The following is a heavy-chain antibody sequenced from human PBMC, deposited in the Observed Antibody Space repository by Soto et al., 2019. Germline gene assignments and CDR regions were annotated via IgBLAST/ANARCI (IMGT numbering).Heavy chain of an antibody. CDR2: IIPIFGTA. CDR3: ARGVAAARLGYYYGMDV. Sequence: ASVKVSCKASGGTFSSYAISWVRQAPGQGLEWMGGIIPIFGTANYAQKFQGRVTITADESTSTAYMELSSLRSEDTAVYYCARGVAAARLGYYYGMDVWGQGTTVTVSS. J-gene: IGHJ6*02. D-gene: IGHD6-13*01. CDR1: GGTFSSYA. V-gene: IGHV1-69*13.